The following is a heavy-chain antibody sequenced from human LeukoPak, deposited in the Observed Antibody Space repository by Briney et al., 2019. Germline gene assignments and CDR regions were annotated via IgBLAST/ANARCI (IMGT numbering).Heavy chain of an antibody. Sequence: SETLSLTCTVSGGSISSGYYYWGWIRQPPGKGLEWIGSVFYSGSTSYNPSFKSRITMSVDTSKNQFSLRLNSATAADTAVYYCARNSSTIVPRPDPHYYYNYMDVWGKGTTVTVSS. CDR3: ARNSSTIVPRPDPHYYYNYMDV. CDR2: VFYSGST. D-gene: IGHD6-6*01. V-gene: IGHV4-39*01. CDR1: GGSISSGYYY. J-gene: IGHJ6*03.